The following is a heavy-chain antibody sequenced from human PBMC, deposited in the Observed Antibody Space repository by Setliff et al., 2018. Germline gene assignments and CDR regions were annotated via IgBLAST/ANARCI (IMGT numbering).Heavy chain of an antibody. D-gene: IGHD4-17*01. CDR1: GYTFATFG. J-gene: IGHJ4*02. CDR2: ISPYNSNT. V-gene: IGHV1-18*01. Sequence: ASVKVSCKASGYTFATFGISWVRQAPGQGLEWMGWISPYNSNTNYAQNFQGRVTMTTDTSTSTAYMELRSLRSDDTAMYYCARDLSTTVMTRSWYYFDYWGQGTLVTVS. CDR3: ARDLSTTVMTRSWYYFDY.